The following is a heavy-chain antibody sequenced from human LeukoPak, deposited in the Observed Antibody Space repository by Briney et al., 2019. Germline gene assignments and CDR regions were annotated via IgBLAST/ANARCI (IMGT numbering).Heavy chain of an antibody. CDR1: GFTFSSYA. CDR3: ARSPYSSSWYFDY. Sequence: GGSLRLSCAASGFTFSSYAMSWVRQAPGKGLEWVSSISSSSSYIYYADSVKGRFTISRDNAKNSLYLQMNSLRAEDTAVYYCARSPYSSSWYFDYWGQGTLVTVSS. J-gene: IGHJ4*02. CDR2: ISSSSSYI. V-gene: IGHV3-21*01. D-gene: IGHD6-13*01.